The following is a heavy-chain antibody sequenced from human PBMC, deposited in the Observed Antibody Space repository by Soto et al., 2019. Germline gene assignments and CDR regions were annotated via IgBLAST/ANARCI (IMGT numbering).Heavy chain of an antibody. CDR1: GFTFSSYG. CDR3: AKDPRGDDDY. J-gene: IGHJ4*02. Sequence: PGGSLRLSCAASGFTFSSYGMHWVRQAPGKGLEWVAVISYDGSNKYYADSVKGRFTISRDNSKNTLYLQMNSLRAEDTAVYYCAKDPRGDDDYWGQGTLVTVSS. CDR2: ISYDGSNK. V-gene: IGHV3-30*18. D-gene: IGHD4-17*01.